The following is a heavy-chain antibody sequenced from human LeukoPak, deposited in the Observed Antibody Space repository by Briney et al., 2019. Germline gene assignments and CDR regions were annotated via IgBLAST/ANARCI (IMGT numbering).Heavy chain of an antibody. J-gene: IGHJ6*04. Sequence: GGSLRLSCAASGFTFRSYGMHWVRPAPGKGLEWVAVISYDGSNKYYADSVKGRFTISRDNSKNTLYLQMNSLRAEDTAVYYCAKPSDVWGKGTTVTVSS. CDR3: AKPSDV. CDR1: GFTFRSYG. V-gene: IGHV3-30*18. CDR2: ISYDGSNK.